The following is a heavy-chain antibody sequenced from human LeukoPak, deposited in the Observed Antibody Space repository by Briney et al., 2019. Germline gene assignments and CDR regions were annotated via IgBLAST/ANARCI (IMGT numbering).Heavy chain of an antibody. CDR3: ATASTVTTERGSVVRAFDI. Sequence: PGGALRLSCAACGCTFSRYRRNWVGQAPGKGVEGVSSISRIISYIYYSHSLKRLFTISRDNAKNSLYLQMNSLRAEDTAVYYCATASTVTTERGSVVRAFDIWGQGTMVTVSS. D-gene: IGHD4-17*01. CDR1: GCTFSRYR. V-gene: IGHV3-21*04. J-gene: IGHJ3*02. CDR2: ISRIISYI.